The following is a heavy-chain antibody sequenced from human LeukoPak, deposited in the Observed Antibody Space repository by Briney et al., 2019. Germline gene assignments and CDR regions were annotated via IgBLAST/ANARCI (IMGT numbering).Heavy chain of an antibody. CDR2: INPNSGGT. CDR3: ARINYDSSGAKYYFDY. D-gene: IGHD3-22*01. V-gene: IGHV1-2*02. CDR1: GYTFTGYY. Sequence: GASVKVSCKASGYTFTGYYMHWVRQAPGQGLEWMGWINPNSGGTNYAQKFQGRVTMTRDTSISTAYMELSRLRSDDTAVYYCARINYDSSGAKYYFDYWGQGTLVTVPS. J-gene: IGHJ4*02.